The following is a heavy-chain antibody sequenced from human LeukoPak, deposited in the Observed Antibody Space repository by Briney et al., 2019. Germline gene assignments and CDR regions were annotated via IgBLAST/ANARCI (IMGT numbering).Heavy chain of an antibody. V-gene: IGHV3-30*18. D-gene: IGHD2/OR15-2a*01. CDR3: AKDSAKKYDDY. CDR1: GFTFSSYG. CDR2: ISYDGSNK. Sequence: GGSLRLSCADSGFTFSSYGMHWVRQAPGKGLEWVAVISYDGSNKYYADSVKGRFTISRDNSKNTLFLQMNSLRAEDTAVYYCAKDSAKKYDDYWGQGTLVTVSS. J-gene: IGHJ4*02.